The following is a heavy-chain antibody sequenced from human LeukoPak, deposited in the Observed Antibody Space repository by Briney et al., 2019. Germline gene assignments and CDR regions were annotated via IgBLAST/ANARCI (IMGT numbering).Heavy chain of an antibody. CDR2: IYYSGST. CDR1: GFTVSSNY. Sequence: LRLSCAASGFTVSSNYMSWIRQPPGKGLEWIGYIYYSGSTYYNPSLKSRVTISVDTSKNQFSLKLSSVTAADTAVYYCARVGVNYYGSGSSLWGQGTLVTVSS. J-gene: IGHJ4*02. D-gene: IGHD3-10*01. V-gene: IGHV4-30-4*01. CDR3: ARVGVNYYGSGSSL.